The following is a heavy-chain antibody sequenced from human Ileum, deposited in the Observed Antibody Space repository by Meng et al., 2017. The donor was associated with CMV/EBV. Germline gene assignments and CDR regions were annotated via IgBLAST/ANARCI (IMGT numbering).Heavy chain of an antibody. CDR2: ISPYNGDT. J-gene: IGHJ4*02. CDR3: ARGCGRSSYYCMGFAY. Sequence: ASVKVSCQASGYTFTNYAFNWVRQAPGQGLEWMGWISPYNGDTKCAQKLQGRVTLTTDTSTSTAYMELTSLRSDDTAVYYCARGCGRSSYYCMGFAYWGQGT. CDR1: GYTFTNYA. V-gene: IGHV1-18*01. D-gene: IGHD3-22*01.